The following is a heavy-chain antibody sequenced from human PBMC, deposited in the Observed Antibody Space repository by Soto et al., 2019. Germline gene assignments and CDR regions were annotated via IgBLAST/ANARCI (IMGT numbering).Heavy chain of an antibody. J-gene: IGHJ4*02. Sequence: GGSLRLSCAASGFTFSSYAMSWVRQAPGKGLEWVSAISGSGGITYYADSVKGRFTISRDNSKNTLYLQMNSLRAEDTAVYYCAKDLILYGFSGSYYTSSPNWGQGTLVTVSS. CDR1: GFTFSSYA. CDR2: ISGSGGIT. V-gene: IGHV3-23*01. D-gene: IGHD3-10*01. CDR3: AKDLILYGFSGSYYTSSPN.